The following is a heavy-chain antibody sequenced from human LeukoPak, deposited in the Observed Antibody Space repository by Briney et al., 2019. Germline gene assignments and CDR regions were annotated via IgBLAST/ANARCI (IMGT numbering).Heavy chain of an antibody. CDR3: AREMATKAYVIDY. D-gene: IGHD5-24*01. Sequence: GALVKVSCKASGYTFTSYDINWVRQATGQGLEWMGWMNPNSGNTGYAQKFQGRVTMTRNTSISTAYMELSSLRSEDTAVYYCAREMATKAYVIDYWGQGTLVTVSS. CDR1: GYTFTSYD. J-gene: IGHJ4*02. V-gene: IGHV1-8*01. CDR2: MNPNSGNT.